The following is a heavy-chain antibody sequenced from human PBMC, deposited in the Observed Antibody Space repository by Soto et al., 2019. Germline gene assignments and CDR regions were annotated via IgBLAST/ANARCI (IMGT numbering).Heavy chain of an antibody. CDR1: GFTFDDYA. CDR3: AKGRGIAVAGTRHFDY. V-gene: IGHV3-9*01. D-gene: IGHD6-19*01. J-gene: IGHJ4*02. CDR2: ISWNSGSI. Sequence: EVQLVESGGGLVQPGRSLRLSCAASGFTFDDYAMHWVRQAPGKGLEWGSGISWNSGSIGYADSVKGRFTISRDNAKNSLYLQMNSLRAEDTALYYCAKGRGIAVAGTRHFDYWGQGTLVTVSS.